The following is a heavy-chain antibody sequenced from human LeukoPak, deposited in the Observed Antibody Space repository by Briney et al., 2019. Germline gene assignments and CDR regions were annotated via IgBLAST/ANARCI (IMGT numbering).Heavy chain of an antibody. D-gene: IGHD3-16*01. V-gene: IGHV4-61*02. CDR2: VYTSGST. J-gene: IGHJ2*01. Sequence: SETLSLTCTVSGGSISSDNYSWSWIRQPAGKGLEWIGRVYTSGSTYYNPSLKSRVTMSIDTSKNEFSLNLSSMTAADTAVYYCATLAGDYYWYFDVWGRGTLVTVSS. CDR3: ATLAGDYYWYFDV. CDR1: GGSISSDNYS.